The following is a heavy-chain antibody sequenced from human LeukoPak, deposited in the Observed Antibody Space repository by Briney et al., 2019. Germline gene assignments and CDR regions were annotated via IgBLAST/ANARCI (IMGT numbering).Heavy chain of an antibody. J-gene: IGHJ4*02. V-gene: IGHV4-59*01. CDR1: GGSISSYY. CDR3: ARAGSSGYEFDY. Sequence: KPSETLSLTCTVSGGSISSYYWSWIRQPPGKGLEWIGYIYYSGSTNYNPSLKSRVTISVDTSKNQFSLKQSSVTAADTAVYYCARAGSSGYEFDYWGQGTLVTVSS. CDR2: IYYSGST. D-gene: IGHD5-12*01.